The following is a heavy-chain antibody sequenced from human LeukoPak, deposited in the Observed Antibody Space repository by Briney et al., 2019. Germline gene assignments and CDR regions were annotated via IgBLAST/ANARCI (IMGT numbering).Heavy chain of an antibody. CDR2: ISNGGSRK. D-gene: IGHD3-3*01. V-gene: IGHV3-30*03. CDR3: ARDRAWNYFDY. J-gene: IGHJ4*02. CDR1: GFTFSRHG. Sequence: GGSLRLSCAPSGFTFSRHGMHWVRQAPGKGLEWVAIISNGGSRKYYAHSVEGRFTISRDNSKNTLYLQMDSLRAEDTAVYYCARDRAWNYFDYWGQGTLVTVSS.